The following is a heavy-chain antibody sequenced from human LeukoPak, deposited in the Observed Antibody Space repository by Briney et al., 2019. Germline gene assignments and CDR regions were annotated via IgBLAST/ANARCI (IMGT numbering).Heavy chain of an antibody. CDR3: ARGREVAGTVGY. D-gene: IGHD6-19*01. CDR1: GYTFTGYY. Sequence: ASVKVSCKASGYTFTGYYMHWVRQAPGQGLEWMGWINPKNGGTNYAQKFQGRVTMTRDTSISTAYMELSRLTSDDTAVYYCARGREVAGTVGYWGHGTLVTVSS. CDR2: INPKNGGT. V-gene: IGHV1-2*02. J-gene: IGHJ4*01.